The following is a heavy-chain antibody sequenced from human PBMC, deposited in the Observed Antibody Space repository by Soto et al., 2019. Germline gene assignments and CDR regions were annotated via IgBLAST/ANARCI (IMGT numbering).Heavy chain of an antibody. J-gene: IGHJ3*02. Sequence: EVQLVESGGGLVKPGGYQRFSCAASGFTFSSYSMNWVRQAPGKGLEWVSSISSSSSYIYYADSVKGRFTISRDNAKNSLYLQMNSLRAEDTAVYYCARAQGSGYPGDGAFDIWGQGTMVTVSS. CDR1: GFTFSSYS. V-gene: IGHV3-21*01. CDR3: ARAQGSGYPGDGAFDI. CDR2: ISSSSSYI. D-gene: IGHD5-12*01.